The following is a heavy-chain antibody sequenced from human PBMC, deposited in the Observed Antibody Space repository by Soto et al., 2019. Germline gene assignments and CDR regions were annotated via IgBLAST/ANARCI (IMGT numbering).Heavy chain of an antibody. CDR2: ISAYNGNT. Sequence: ASVKVSCKASGYTFTSYGISWVRQAPGQGLEWMGWISAYNGNTNYAQKLQGRVTMTTDTSTSTAYMELRSLRSDDTAVYYCVYVLYSSSRDYFDSLGQGTLVTVSS. CDR1: GYTFTSYG. J-gene: IGHJ4*02. D-gene: IGHD6-6*01. CDR3: VYVLYSSSRDYFDS. V-gene: IGHV1-18*01.